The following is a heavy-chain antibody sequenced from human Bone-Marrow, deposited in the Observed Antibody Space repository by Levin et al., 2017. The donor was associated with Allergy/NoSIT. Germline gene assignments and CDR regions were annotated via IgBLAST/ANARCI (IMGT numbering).Heavy chain of an antibody. Sequence: LGESLKISCAASGFTFSNYWMTWVRQAPGKGLEWVANIKQDETEKYYLGSVRGRFTISRDNTKNSLYLQMNSLRAEDTAVYFCARHFYEDYWGQGTLVTVSS. V-gene: IGHV3-7*01. CDR3: ARHFYEDY. CDR1: GFTFSNYW. CDR2: IKQDETEK. J-gene: IGHJ4*02. D-gene: IGHD2/OR15-2a*01.